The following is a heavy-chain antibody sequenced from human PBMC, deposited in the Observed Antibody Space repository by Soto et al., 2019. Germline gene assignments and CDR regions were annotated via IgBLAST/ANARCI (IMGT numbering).Heavy chain of an antibody. D-gene: IGHD2-2*01. J-gene: IGHJ3*02. V-gene: IGHV3-21*01. CDR1: GFTFSSYS. Sequence: EVQLVESGGGLVKPGGSLRLSCAASGFTFSSYSMNWVRQAPGKGLEWVSSISSSSSYIYYADSLKGRFTISRDNAKNSLYLQMNSLRAEDTAVYYCARDVIVVVPAAINGNDAFDIWGQGTMVTVSS. CDR2: ISSSSSYI. CDR3: ARDVIVVVPAAINGNDAFDI.